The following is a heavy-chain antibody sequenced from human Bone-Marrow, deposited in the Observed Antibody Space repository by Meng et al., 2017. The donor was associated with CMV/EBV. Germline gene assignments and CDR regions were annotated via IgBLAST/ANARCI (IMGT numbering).Heavy chain of an antibody. D-gene: IGHD5-18*01. Sequence: GGSLRLSCVGSGFTFSSHAMHWVRQAPGKGLEWVASISHDESNKYYSDSVKGRFTISRDNSKNTLYLQMGSLRAEDKAVYYCARDHYEGQIWFIFDLWGQGIPVTVSS. V-gene: IGHV3-30*04. CDR3: ARDHYEGQIWFIFDL. CDR1: GFTFSSHA. CDR2: ISHDESNK. J-gene: IGHJ4*02.